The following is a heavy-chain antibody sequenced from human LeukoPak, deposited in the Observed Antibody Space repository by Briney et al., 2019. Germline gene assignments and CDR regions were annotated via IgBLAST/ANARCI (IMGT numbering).Heavy chain of an antibody. V-gene: IGHV1-69*13. J-gene: IGHJ4*02. CDR2: LISIFGTA. CDR3: ARDGYYDSSGYFGAWDY. Sequence: SVKVSCKASGRPFSSYAISWVRQAPAQGLEWMGGLISIFGTANNAQKVQGRVTITADESTSTAYMELSSLRSEDAAVYYCARDGYYDSSGYFGAWDYWGQGTLVTVSS. CDR1: GRPFSSYA. D-gene: IGHD3-22*01.